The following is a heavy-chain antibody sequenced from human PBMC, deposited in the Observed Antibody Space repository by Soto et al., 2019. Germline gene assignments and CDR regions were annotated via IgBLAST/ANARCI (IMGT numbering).Heavy chain of an antibody. V-gene: IGHV3-30*18. J-gene: IGHJ6*02. D-gene: IGHD2-21*02. Sequence: QVQLVESGGGVVQPGRSLRLSCAASGFTFSSYGMHWVRQAPGKGLEWVAVISYDGSNKYYADSVKGRFTISRDNSKNTLYLQMNSLRAEDTAVCYCAKDWDIVVVTAIRYGMDVWGQGTTVTVSS. CDR2: ISYDGSNK. CDR3: AKDWDIVVVTAIRYGMDV. CDR1: GFTFSSYG.